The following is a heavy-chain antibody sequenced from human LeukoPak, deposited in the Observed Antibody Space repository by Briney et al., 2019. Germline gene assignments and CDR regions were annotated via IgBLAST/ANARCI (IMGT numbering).Heavy chain of an antibody. CDR1: GYTFTSYG. Sequence: ASVKVSCKASGYTFTSYGISWVRQAPGQGLEWMGWISAYNGNTNYAQKLQGRVTMTTDTSTSTAYMELRSLRSDDTAVYYCATQGPSYSNGAFDIWGQGTMVTVSS. J-gene: IGHJ3*02. V-gene: IGHV1-18*01. CDR3: ATQGPSYSNGAFDI. D-gene: IGHD2-21*01. CDR2: ISAYNGNT.